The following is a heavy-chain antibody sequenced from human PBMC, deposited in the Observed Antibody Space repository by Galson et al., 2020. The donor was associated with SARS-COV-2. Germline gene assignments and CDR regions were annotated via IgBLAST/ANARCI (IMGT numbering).Heavy chain of an antibody. J-gene: IGHJ6*02. Sequence: ASVKVSCKVSGYTLTELSMHWVRQAPGKGLEWMGGFDPEDGETIYAQKFQGRVTMTEDTSTDTAYMELSSLRSEDTAVYYCATVEPGGDTGYYYGMDVWGQGTTVTVSS. CDR2: FDPEDGET. CDR1: GYTLTELS. D-gene: IGHD2-21*02. CDR3: ATVEPGGDTGYYYGMDV. V-gene: IGHV1-24*01.